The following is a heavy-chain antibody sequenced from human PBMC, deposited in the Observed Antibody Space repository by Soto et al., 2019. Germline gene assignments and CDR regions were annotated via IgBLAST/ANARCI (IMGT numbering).Heavy chain of an antibody. J-gene: IGHJ4*02. CDR3: AKDTRGGLRIAVH. CDR2: ISYDGSNK. V-gene: IGHV3-30*18. CDR1: GFTFSSYG. Sequence: GGSLRLSCAASGFTFSSYGMHWVRQAPGKGLEWVAVISYDGSNKYYADSVKGRFTISRDNSKNTLYLQMNSLRAEDTAVYYCAKDTRGGLRIAVHWGQGTLVTVSS. D-gene: IGHD6-19*01.